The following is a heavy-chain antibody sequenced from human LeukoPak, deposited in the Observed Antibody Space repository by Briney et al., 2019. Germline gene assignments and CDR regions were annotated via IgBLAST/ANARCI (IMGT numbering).Heavy chain of an antibody. J-gene: IGHJ6*04. CDR3: AKDSGSDV. CDR1: GFTFSSYG. V-gene: IGHV3-30*02. CDR2: IRDDGSNK. Sequence: QAGGSLRLSCAASGFTFSSYGMHWVRQPPGKGLEWGAFIRDDGSNKYYADSVKGRLTISRDNSKNALYLQMNSLRAEDTAVYYCAKDSGSDVWGKGTTVTVSS.